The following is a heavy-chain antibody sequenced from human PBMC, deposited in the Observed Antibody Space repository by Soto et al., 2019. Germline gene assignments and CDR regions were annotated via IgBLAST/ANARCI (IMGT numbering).Heavy chain of an antibody. CDR3: RGGNRVGELTDY. CDR1: GGSVSSGSYY. Sequence: QVQLQESGPGLVKPSETLSLTCTVSGGSVSSGSYYWSWIRQPPGKGLEWIGYIYYSGSTNYNPSLKSRVTISVDTSKNQFSLKLSSVTAADTAVYYCRGGNRVGELTDYWGQGTLVTVSS. CDR2: IYYSGST. V-gene: IGHV4-61*01. J-gene: IGHJ4*02. D-gene: IGHD3-10*01.